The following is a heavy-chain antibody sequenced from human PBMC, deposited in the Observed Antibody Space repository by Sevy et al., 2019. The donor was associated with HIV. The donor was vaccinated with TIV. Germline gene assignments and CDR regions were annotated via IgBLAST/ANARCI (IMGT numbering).Heavy chain of an antibody. J-gene: IGHJ4*02. CDR3: AGENAWGRGYS. CDR2: IYYNGHI. D-gene: IGHD1-26*01. Sequence: SETPSLTCTVSGGSITSLYWNWIRQPPGKGLEWIANIYYNGHINYNPSLKSRVTLSLDTSKNQFSLRLSSVTAADTVMYYCAGENAWGRGYSWGQGTLVTVSS. V-gene: IGHV4-59*08. CDR1: GGSITSLY.